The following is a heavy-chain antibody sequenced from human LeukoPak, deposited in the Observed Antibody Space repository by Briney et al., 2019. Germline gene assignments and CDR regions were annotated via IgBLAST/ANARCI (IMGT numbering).Heavy chain of an antibody. V-gene: IGHV3-73*01. CDR3: TRLDYGLDS. Sequence: GGSLRLSCAASGFTFRSYSMNWVRQAPGKGLEWVGRVRTRTNNYATAYAASVKGRFSVSRDDSRNMAYLQMNSLIPENTAVYYCTRLDYGLDSWGQGTLVTVSS. D-gene: IGHD4-17*01. CDR1: GFTFRSYS. J-gene: IGHJ4*02. CDR2: VRTRTNNYAT.